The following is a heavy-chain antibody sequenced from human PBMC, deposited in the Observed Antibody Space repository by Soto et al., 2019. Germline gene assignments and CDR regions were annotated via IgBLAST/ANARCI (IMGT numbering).Heavy chain of an antibody. Sequence: EVQLVESGGGLVKPGGSLRLSCAASGFTFSSYSMNWVRQAPGKGLEWVSSISSSSSYIYYADSVKGRFTISRDNAKNSLLLQMNSLRAEDTAGYFCARETAAGNFDYWGQGTLVTVSS. V-gene: IGHV3-21*01. D-gene: IGHD6-13*01. J-gene: IGHJ4*02. CDR2: ISSSSSYI. CDR3: ARETAAGNFDY. CDR1: GFTFSSYS.